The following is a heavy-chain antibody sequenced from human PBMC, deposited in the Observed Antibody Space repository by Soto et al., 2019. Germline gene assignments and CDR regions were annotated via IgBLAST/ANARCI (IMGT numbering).Heavy chain of an antibody. V-gene: IGHV6-1*01. CDR3: ASEGFLSIYSASSWFDP. D-gene: IGHD3-3*01. J-gene: IGHJ5*02. Sequence: SQTLSLTCAISGDSVSSDRAAWNWIRQSPSRGLEWLGRTYYRSKWYNDYAVSVKSRITISADTSNNQFSLRLNSVTPEDTAVYYCASEGFLSIYSASSWFDPWGQGXLVTVSS. CDR2: TYYRSKWYN. CDR1: GDSVSSDRAA.